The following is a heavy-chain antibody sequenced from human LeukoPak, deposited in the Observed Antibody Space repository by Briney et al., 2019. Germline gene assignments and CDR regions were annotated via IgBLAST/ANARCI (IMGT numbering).Heavy chain of an antibody. CDR1: GYTFTSYG. V-gene: IGHV1-18*01. Sequence: ASVKVSCKASGYTFTSYGISWVRQAPGQGLEWMGWISAYSGNTNYAQKLQGRVTMTTDTSTSTAYMELRSLRSDDTAVYYCARVEAGGSYFDYWGQGTLVTVSS. CDR3: ARVEAGGSYFDY. CDR2: ISAYSGNT. D-gene: IGHD1-26*01. J-gene: IGHJ4*02.